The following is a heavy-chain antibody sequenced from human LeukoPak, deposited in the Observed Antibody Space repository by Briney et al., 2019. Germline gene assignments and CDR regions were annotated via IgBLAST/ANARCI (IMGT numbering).Heavy chain of an antibody. CDR1: GFTFSSYA. J-gene: IGHJ4*02. V-gene: IGHV3-23*01. CDR3: AKDRPNYYGTNGHYYRRDGDC. D-gene: IGHD3-22*01. CDR2: TSSSGETT. Sequence: GGSLRLSCVASGFTFSSYAMSWVRQAAGKGLEWVSSTSSSGETTYYADSVKGRFTISRDNSRNTLYLRMNSLRAEDTAVYYCAKDRPNYYGTNGHYYRRDGDCWGQGTLVTVSS.